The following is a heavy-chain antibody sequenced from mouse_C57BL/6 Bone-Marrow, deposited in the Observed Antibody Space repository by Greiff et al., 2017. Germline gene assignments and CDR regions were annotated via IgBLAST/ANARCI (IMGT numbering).Heavy chain of an antibody. Sequence: VKLQQPGAELVKPGASVKMSCKASGYTFTTYPIEWMKQNHGQSLEWIGNFHPYNDDTKYNEKFKGKATLTVEKSSSTVYLELSRLTSDDSAVYYCARRGETGWDFDVWGKGTTVTVSS. CDR1: GYTFTTYP. J-gene: IGHJ1*03. V-gene: IGHV1-47*01. CDR2: FHPYNDDT. CDR3: ARRGETGWDFDV. D-gene: IGHD4-1*01.